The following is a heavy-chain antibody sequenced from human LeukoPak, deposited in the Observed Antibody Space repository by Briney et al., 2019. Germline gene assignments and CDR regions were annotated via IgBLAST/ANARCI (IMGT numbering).Heavy chain of an antibody. CDR3: ARNARGSGSYYFYYYGMDV. J-gene: IGHJ6*02. CDR1: GFTFSRFA. Sequence: GGSLRLSCVASGFTFSRFAMSWVRQAPGKGLEWVSAISGSGGSTYYADSVKGRLTTFRDNSKNTLFLEMDSLRPEDTAVYYCARNARGSGSYYFYYYGMDVWGQGTTVTVSS. D-gene: IGHD3-10*01. V-gene: IGHV3-23*01. CDR2: ISGSGGST.